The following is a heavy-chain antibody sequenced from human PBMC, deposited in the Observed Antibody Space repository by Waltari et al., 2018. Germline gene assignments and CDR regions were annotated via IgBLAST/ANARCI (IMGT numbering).Heavy chain of an antibody. CDR2: IYYSGST. CDR1: GGSISSYY. Sequence: QVQLQESGPGLVKPSETLSLTCTVSGGSISSYYWSWIRQPPGKGLEWIGYIYYSGSTNYNPPLKSRVTISVDTSKNQFSLKRSSVTAADTAVYYCARNMRVVAQPWFDPWGQGTLVTVSS. D-gene: IGHD3-22*01. V-gene: IGHV4-59*01. CDR3: ARNMRVVAQPWFDP. J-gene: IGHJ5*02.